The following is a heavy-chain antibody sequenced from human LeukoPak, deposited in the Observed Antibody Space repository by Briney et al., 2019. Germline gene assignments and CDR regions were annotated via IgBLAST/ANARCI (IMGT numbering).Heavy chain of an antibody. CDR2: ISSSSSTI. Sequence: GGSLRLSCAASGFTLSSYSMNWVRQAPGKGLEWVSYISSSSSTIYYADSVKGRFTISRDNAKNSLYLQMNSLRAEDTAVYYCARAFSNYDYYYYMDVWGKGTTVTVSS. D-gene: IGHD4-11*01. CDR1: GFTLSSYS. J-gene: IGHJ6*03. V-gene: IGHV3-48*01. CDR3: ARAFSNYDYYYYMDV.